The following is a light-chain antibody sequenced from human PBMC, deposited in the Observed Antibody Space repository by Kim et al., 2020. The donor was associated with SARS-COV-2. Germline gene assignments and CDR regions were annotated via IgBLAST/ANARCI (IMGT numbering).Light chain of an antibody. CDR1: QDISNY. J-gene: IGKJ4*01. CDR3: QQYDNLPLTLT. CDR2: DAS. V-gene: IGKV1-33*01. Sequence: DIQMTQSPSSLSASVGDRVTITCQVSQDISNYLNWYQQKPGKAPKLLIYDASNLETGVPSRFSGSGSGTDFTFTISSLQPEDIATYYCQQYDNLPLTLTFGGGTKVDIK.